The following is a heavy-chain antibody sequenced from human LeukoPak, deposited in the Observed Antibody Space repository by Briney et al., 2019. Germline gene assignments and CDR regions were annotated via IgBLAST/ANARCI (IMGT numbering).Heavy chain of an antibody. CDR3: ARNRIDLVWFDP. D-gene: IGHD2-15*01. V-gene: IGHV3-66*01. Sequence: GGSLRLSCAASGFTVSNNFMTWVRQAPGKGPECVSVIYSGGNTYYADSVKGRFTISRDNSKNTLYLQMNSLRAEDTAVYYCARNRIDLVWFDPWGQGTLVTVSS. CDR1: GFTVSNNF. CDR2: IYSGGNT. J-gene: IGHJ5*02.